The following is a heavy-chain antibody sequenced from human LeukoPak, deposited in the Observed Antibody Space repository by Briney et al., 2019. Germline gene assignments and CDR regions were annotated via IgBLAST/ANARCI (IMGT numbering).Heavy chain of an antibody. CDR3: ARGYCSGGSCYGGDY. J-gene: IGHJ4*02. Sequence: PGGSLRLSCAASGFTFSNYEMNWVRQPPGKGLEWVSYISSSGTTIYYAERRFTISRDNAQNSLYLLMNSPRAEDTAIYYCARGYCSGGSCYGGDYWGQGTLVTVSS. V-gene: IGHV3-48*03. CDR2: ISSSGTTI. CDR1: GFTFSNYE. D-gene: IGHD2-15*01.